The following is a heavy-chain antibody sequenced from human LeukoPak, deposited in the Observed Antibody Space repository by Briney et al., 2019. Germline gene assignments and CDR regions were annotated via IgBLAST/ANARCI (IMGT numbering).Heavy chain of an antibody. CDR2: IYYSGST. J-gene: IGHJ6*03. CDR1: GGSIISNLYY. D-gene: IGHD2-2*01. Sequence: SETLSLTCTVSGGSIISNLYYWGWIRQPPGKGLEWIGYIYYSGSTNYNPSLKSRVTISVDTSKNQFSLRLSSVTAADTAVYYCARDHCSSTSCYSSYYYMDVWGRGTTVTVSS. CDR3: ARDHCSSTSCYSSYYYMDV. V-gene: IGHV4-61*01.